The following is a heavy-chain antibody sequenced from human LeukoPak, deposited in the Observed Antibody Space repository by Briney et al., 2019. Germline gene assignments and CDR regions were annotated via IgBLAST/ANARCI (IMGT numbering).Heavy chain of an antibody. J-gene: IGHJ4*02. V-gene: IGHV4-34*01. CDR3: ARGSLAIFGVVIIGGSFDY. Sequence: PSETLSLTCAVYGGSFSGYYWSWIRQPPGKGLEWIGEINHSGSTNYNPFLKSRVTISVDTSKNQFSLKLSSVTAADTAVYYCARGSLAIFGVVIIGGSFDYWGQGTLVTVSS. CDR2: INHSGST. D-gene: IGHD3-3*01. CDR1: GGSFSGYY.